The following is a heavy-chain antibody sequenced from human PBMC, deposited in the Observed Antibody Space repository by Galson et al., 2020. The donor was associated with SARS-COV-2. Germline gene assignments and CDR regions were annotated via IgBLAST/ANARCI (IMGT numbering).Heavy chain of an antibody. V-gene: IGHV3-7*01. Sequence: GGSLRLSCAASGFTFSSYWMSWVRQAPGKGLEWVANIKQDGSEKYYVDSVKGRFTISRDNAKNSLYLQMNSLRAEDTAVYYCARDIPSGIAAAGTNWFDPWGQGTLVTVSS. J-gene: IGHJ5*02. CDR3: ARDIPSGIAAAGTNWFDP. CDR2: IKQDGSEK. CDR1: GFTFSSYW. D-gene: IGHD6-13*01.